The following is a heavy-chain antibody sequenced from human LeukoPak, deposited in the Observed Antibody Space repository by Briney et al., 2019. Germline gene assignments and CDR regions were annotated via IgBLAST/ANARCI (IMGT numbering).Heavy chain of an antibody. Sequence: GRSLRLSCAASGFTFSSYGMHWVRQAPGKGLEWVAVISYDGSNKYYADSVKGRFTISRDNSKNTLYLQMNSLRAEDTAVYYCAKEMSYYDILTGYDYYYYGMDVWGQGTTVTVSS. CDR2: ISYDGSNK. CDR1: GFTFSSYG. CDR3: AKEMSYYDILTGYDYYYYGMDV. J-gene: IGHJ6*02. V-gene: IGHV3-30*18. D-gene: IGHD3-9*01.